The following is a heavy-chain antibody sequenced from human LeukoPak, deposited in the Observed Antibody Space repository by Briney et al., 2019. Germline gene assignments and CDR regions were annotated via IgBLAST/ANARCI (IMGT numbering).Heavy chain of an antibody. J-gene: IGHJ6*02. CDR3: ARVTEGLYGMDV. CDR2: IIPIFGTA. Sequence: SVKVSCKASGGTFSSYAISWVRQAPGQGLEWVGGIIPIFGTANYAQKFQGRVTITADESTSTAYMELSSLRSEDTAVYYCARVTEGLYGMDVWGQGTTVTVSS. CDR1: GGTFSSYA. V-gene: IGHV1-69*13. D-gene: IGHD2-8*02.